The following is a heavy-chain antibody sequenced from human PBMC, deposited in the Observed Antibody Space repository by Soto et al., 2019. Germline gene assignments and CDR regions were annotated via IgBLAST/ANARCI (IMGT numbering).Heavy chain of an antibody. CDR3: TSLYHDLISGLDV. D-gene: IGHD3-3*01. CDR1: GLTFSSAW. Sequence: GGSLRLSCAASGLTFSSAWVSWVRQAPGKGLEWVGRVKNKTDGGTTDYAEPVKGRITISRDDSKNTVYLEMNSLKTEDTAVYYCTSLYHDLISGLDVWGQGTTVTVSS. J-gene: IGHJ6*02. CDR2: VKNKTDGGTT. V-gene: IGHV3-15*01.